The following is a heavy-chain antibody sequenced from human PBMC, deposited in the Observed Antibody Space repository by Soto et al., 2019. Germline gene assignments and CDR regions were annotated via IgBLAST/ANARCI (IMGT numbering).Heavy chain of an antibody. Sequence: PGGSLRLSCAASGFTFSSYAMSWVRQAPGKGLEWVSAISGSGGSTYYADSVEGRFTISRDNSKNTLYLQMNSLRAEDTAVYYFAKDEHYYGSGSYYDAFDIWGQGTMVTVSS. CDR3: AKDEHYYGSGSYYDAFDI. D-gene: IGHD3-10*01. J-gene: IGHJ3*02. CDR1: GFTFSSYA. CDR2: ISGSGGST. V-gene: IGHV3-23*01.